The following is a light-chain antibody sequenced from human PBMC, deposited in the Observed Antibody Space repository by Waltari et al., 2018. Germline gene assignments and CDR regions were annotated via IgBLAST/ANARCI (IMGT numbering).Light chain of an antibody. CDR3: KQGSVLPLT. CDR1: QSVFNY. J-gene: IGKJ4*01. CDR2: DTS. V-gene: IGKV3-11*01. Sequence: EIVLTQSPATLSLSAGERATLSCRASQSVFNYLAWYQQKPGQAPRLLIYDTSKRATGIPARFSGSGSGTDFTLTISNLEAEDFALYFCKQGSVLPLTFGGGTKVDIK.